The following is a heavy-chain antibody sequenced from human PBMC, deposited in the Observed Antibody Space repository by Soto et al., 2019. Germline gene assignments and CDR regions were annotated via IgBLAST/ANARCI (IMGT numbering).Heavy chain of an antibody. Sequence: PSETLSLTCAVSGGSISSGCYSWSWIRQPPGKGLEWIGNIYYTGSTYYNPSLKSRVTISVDTSKNQFSLKLRSVTAADTAVYYCARRGSIVVTQFDPWGQGTLVTVSS. CDR3: ARRGSIVVTQFDP. J-gene: IGHJ5*02. D-gene: IGHD3-22*01. CDR2: IYYTGST. CDR1: GGSISSGCYS. V-gene: IGHV4-39*01.